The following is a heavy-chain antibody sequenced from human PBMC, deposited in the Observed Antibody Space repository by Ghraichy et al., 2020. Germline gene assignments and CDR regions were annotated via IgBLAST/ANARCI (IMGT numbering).Heavy chain of an antibody. V-gene: IGHV3-30*02. Sequence: GGSLRLSCAASGFTFSTYGMHWVRQTPGKGLEWVAFITHDGSNKYYTDSVKGRFTISRDNSKNTLYVQMNSLRAEDTAVYYCAKIGSSGIYSPFDYWGQGTLVTVSS. CDR1: GFTFSTYG. D-gene: IGHD1-26*01. CDR2: ITHDGSNK. CDR3: AKIGSSGIYSPFDY. J-gene: IGHJ4*02.